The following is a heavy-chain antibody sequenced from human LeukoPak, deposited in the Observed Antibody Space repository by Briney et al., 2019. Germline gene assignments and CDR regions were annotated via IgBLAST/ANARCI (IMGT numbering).Heavy chain of an antibody. CDR1: GFAFSSYG. CDR3: AKAAHYYDRTGLDF. D-gene: IGHD3-22*01. J-gene: IGHJ4*02. CDR2: ISYNGNNQ. V-gene: IGHV3-30*18. Sequence: GNSLRLSCAASGFAFSSYGMHWVRQAPGKGLEWIAFISYNGNNQYYADSVKGRFTISRDDSKDTLFVQMRSLRAEDTALYYCAKAAHYYDRTGLDFGGQGTLVTVSS.